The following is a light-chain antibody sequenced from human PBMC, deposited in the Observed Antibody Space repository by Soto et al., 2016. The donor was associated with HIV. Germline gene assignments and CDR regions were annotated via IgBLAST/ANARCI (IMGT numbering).Light chain of an antibody. J-gene: IGLJ1*01. Sequence: SYVLTQPPSVSVAPGETAIITCGGNNIGAKAVHWYQQKPGQAPVLVVFDDTDRPSGIPERFSAANSGNTATLSISRVEAGDEADYYCQVWNNYQSIFGPGTKVTVL. CDR1: NIGAKA. CDR2: DDT. V-gene: IGLV3-21*02. CDR3: QVWNNYQSI.